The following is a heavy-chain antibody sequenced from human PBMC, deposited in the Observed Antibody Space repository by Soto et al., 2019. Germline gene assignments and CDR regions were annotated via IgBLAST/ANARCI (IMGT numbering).Heavy chain of an antibody. J-gene: IGHJ3*01. CDR2: INPEGSST. D-gene: IGHD2-15*01. CDR3: ARSPGGYYID. Sequence: EVQLVESGGGLVQPGGSLRVSCVDSGFSFSSYWMHWVRQGPGKGLVWVARINPEGSSTNYADSAEGRFTISRDNARNRRYLQMICVRAADTAVYYCARSPGGYYIDWGQGTMVTVSS. CDR1: GFSFSSYW. V-gene: IGHV3-74*01.